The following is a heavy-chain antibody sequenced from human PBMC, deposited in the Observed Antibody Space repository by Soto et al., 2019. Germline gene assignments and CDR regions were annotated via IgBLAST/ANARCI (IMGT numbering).Heavy chain of an antibody. CDR1: GFTFSSYG. Sequence: PGGSLRLSCAASGFTFSSYGMHWVRQAPGKGLEWVAVIWYDGSNKYYADSVKGRFTISRDNSKNTLYLQMNSLRAEDTAVYYCASEARIAVAGFDYWGQGTLVTVSS. V-gene: IGHV3-33*01. J-gene: IGHJ4*02. D-gene: IGHD6-19*01. CDR3: ASEARIAVAGFDY. CDR2: IWYDGSNK.